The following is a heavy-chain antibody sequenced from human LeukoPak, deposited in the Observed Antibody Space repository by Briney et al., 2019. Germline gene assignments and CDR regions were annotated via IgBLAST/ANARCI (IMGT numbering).Heavy chain of an antibody. CDR3: AKDRTTVTTLIDY. CDR2: ISGSGGST. D-gene: IGHD4-17*01. J-gene: IGHJ4*02. Sequence: PGGSLRLSCAASGFTFSSYAMSWVRQAPGKGLEWVSAISGSGGSTYYADSVKGRVTISRDNSKNTLYLQMNSLRAADTAVYYCAKDRTTVTTLIDYWGQGTLVTVSS. CDR1: GFTFSSYA. V-gene: IGHV3-23*01.